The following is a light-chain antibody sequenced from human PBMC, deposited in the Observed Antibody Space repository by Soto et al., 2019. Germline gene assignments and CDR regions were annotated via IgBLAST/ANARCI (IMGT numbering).Light chain of an antibody. J-gene: IGKJ2*01. Sequence: DIQMTQSPSTLSASIGDRVTITCRASQSISSWLAWYQQKPGKAPKLLLYDVSSLESEVPSRFSGSGSGTEFTLTISSLQPDDFATDYCQQCNSHLYTFGQGTKVEI. CDR1: QSISSW. V-gene: IGKV1-5*01. CDR3: QQCNSHLYT. CDR2: DVS.